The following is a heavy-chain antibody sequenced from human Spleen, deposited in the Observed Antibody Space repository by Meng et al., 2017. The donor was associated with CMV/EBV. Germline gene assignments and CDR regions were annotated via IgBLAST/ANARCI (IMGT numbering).Heavy chain of an antibody. CDR3: AKRPTYYGSGGYHEGGFDS. CDR1: FSRYN. D-gene: IGHD3-10*01. J-gene: IGHJ4*02. Sequence: FSRYNMNWVRQAPGKGLEWVSGISGNGGSTYYAGSVKGRFSISRDNSGDTLYLLMNSLRVEDTARYYCAKRPTYYGSGGYHEGGFDSWGQGTLVTVSS. CDR2: ISGNGGST. V-gene: IGHV3-23*01.